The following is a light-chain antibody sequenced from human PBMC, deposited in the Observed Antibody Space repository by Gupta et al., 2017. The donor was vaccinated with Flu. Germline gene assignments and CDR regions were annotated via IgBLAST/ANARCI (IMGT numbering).Light chain of an antibody. J-gene: IGKJ2*01. CDR2: DAS. CDR1: QDIRNY. CDR3: QQDESLPYT. V-gene: IGKV1-33*01. Sequence: DIQMTQSPSSLSASVGDRVTITCQASQDIRNYLNWYQQKPGKAPKVLIYDASNLETGVPSRFSGSASGTHFTFTTNSLQPEDIATYYCQQDESLPYTFGQGTKLEIK.